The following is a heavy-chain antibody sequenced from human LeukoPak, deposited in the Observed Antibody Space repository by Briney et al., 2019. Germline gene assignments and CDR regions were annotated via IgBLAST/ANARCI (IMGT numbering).Heavy chain of an antibody. D-gene: IGHD3-22*01. Sequence: PGGSLRLSCAASGFTFSNYAMSWVRQAPGKGLEWVSGISGSGGSTYYADSVKGRFTISRDNSKNTLSLQMNSLRGEDTAVYYCANRYDSSGYYSPTHFDYWGQGTLVTVSS. CDR3: ANRYDSSGYYSPTHFDY. CDR2: ISGSGGST. J-gene: IGHJ4*02. V-gene: IGHV3-23*01. CDR1: GFTFSNYA.